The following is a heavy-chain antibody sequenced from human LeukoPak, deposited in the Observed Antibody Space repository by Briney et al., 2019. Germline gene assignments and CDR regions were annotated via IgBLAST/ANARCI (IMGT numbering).Heavy chain of an antibody. CDR1: GYTFTGYY. V-gene: IGHV1-69*13. Sequence: GASVKVSCRASGYTFTGYYMHWVRQAPGQGLEWMGGIIPIFGTANYAQKFQGRVTITADESTSTAYMELSSLRSEDTAVYYCARELDDSSGYYHYYYGMDVWGQGTTVTVPS. J-gene: IGHJ6*02. D-gene: IGHD3-22*01. CDR2: IIPIFGTA. CDR3: ARELDDSSGYYHYYYGMDV.